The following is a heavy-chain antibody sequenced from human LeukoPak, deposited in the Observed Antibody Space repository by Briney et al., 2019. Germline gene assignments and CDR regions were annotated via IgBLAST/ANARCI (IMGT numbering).Heavy chain of an antibody. CDR3: ARAETYYYDSSGYYFDY. V-gene: IGHV3-7*01. CDR2: IKQDGSEK. CDR1: GFTFSSYW. D-gene: IGHD3-22*01. J-gene: IGHJ4*02. Sequence: GGSLRLSCAASGFTFSSYWMSWVRQAPGKGLEWVANIKQDGSEKYYVDSVKGRFTISRDNAKNSLYLQMNSLRAEDTAVYYCARAETYYYDSSGYYFDYWGQGTLVTASS.